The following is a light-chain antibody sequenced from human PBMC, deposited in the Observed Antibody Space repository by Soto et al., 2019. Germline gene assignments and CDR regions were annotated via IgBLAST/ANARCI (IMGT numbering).Light chain of an antibody. CDR2: GAS. J-gene: IGKJ1*01. V-gene: IGKV3-15*01. Sequence: EIVMTQSPATLSVSPGERATLSCRASQSVSSNLAWYQQKPGQAPRLLIYGASTRATCIPARFSGSGSGTEFTLTISSLQSEDFAVYYCQQYNNWPLETFGQGTKVEIK. CDR1: QSVSSN. CDR3: QQYNNWPLET.